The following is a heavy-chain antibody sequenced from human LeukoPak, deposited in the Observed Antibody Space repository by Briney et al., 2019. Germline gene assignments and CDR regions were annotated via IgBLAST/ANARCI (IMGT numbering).Heavy chain of an antibody. J-gene: IGHJ1*01. Sequence: SETLSLTCAVSGDYISSSSYYWGWIRQSPGTGLEWIGDIYHSGRTCYNPSLKSRVAISIDTSKNQFSLRLRSMTAADTAVFYCARRRYYDSTGYFEWGRGTLVTVSS. D-gene: IGHD3-22*01. CDR3: ARRRYYDSTGYFE. CDR1: GDYISSSSYY. V-gene: IGHV4-39*01. CDR2: IYHSGRT.